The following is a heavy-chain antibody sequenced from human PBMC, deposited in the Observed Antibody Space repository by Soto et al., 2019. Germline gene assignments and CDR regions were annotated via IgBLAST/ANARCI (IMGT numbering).Heavy chain of an antibody. Sequence: GGSLRLSCAASGFTFSSYAMHWVRQAPGKGLEWVAVISYDGSNKYYADSVKGRFTISRDNSKNTLYLQMNSLRAEDTAVYYCARGGAIFGVAYYYYYGMDVWGQGTTVTVSS. CDR2: ISYDGSNK. V-gene: IGHV3-30-3*01. CDR3: ARGGAIFGVAYYYYYGMDV. J-gene: IGHJ6*02. D-gene: IGHD3-3*01. CDR1: GFTFSSYA.